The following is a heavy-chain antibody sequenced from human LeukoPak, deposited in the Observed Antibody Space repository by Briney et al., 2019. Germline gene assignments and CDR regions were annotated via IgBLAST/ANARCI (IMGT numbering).Heavy chain of an antibody. CDR1: GDSVSSNIAA. CDR3: ARDVSWRIDY. CDR2: TYYRSRWYY. D-gene: IGHD6-13*01. V-gene: IGHV6-1*01. J-gene: IGHJ4*02. Sequence: SQTLSLTRAISGDSVSSNIAAWNWIRQSPSRGREWLGRTYYRSRWYYDYALSVRSRITINPDTSKNQFSLQLNSVTPEDTAVYYCARDVSWRIDYWGQGTLVTVSS.